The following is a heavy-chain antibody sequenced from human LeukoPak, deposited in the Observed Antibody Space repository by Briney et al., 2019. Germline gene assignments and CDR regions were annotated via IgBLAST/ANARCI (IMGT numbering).Heavy chain of an antibody. V-gene: IGHV4-39*01. CDR1: GGSISSSSYY. D-gene: IGHD3-3*01. J-gene: IGHJ4*02. CDR2: IYYSGST. Sequence: SETLSLTCTVSGGSISSSSYYWGWIRQPPGKGLEWIGSIYYSGSTYYNPSLKGRVTISVDTSKNQFPLKLSSVTAADTAVYYCAGLVLEWLLSVDYWGQGTLVTVSS. CDR3: AGLVLEWLLSVDY.